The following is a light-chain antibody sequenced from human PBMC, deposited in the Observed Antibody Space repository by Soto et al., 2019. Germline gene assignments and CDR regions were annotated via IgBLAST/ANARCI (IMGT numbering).Light chain of an antibody. J-gene: IGKJ5*01. CDR3: QQFNSYPIT. V-gene: IGKV1-13*02. Sequence: AIQLTQSPSSLSASVGDRVTITCRASQGISSALAWYQQKPGKAPKLLIYDASSLESGVPLRFSGSGSGTDFTLTISSLQPEDFATYYCQQFNSYPITFGQWTRLEIK. CDR1: QGISSA. CDR2: DAS.